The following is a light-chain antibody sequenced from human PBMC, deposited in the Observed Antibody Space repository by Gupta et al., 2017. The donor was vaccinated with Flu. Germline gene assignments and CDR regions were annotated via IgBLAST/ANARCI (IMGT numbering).Light chain of an antibody. V-gene: IGLV2-8*01. CDR3: SSEAGSNNFKV. Sequence: QSALTQPPSASGSSGPSATISCTGTSRDVGGYNYVSWYQQYPGKAPRLLIYEVTSRPSGVPDRFSGSKSGNTASLTVSGLQAEDEADYYCSSEAGSNNFKVFGGGTKLTVL. CDR1: SRDVGGYNY. J-gene: IGLJ3*02. CDR2: EVT.